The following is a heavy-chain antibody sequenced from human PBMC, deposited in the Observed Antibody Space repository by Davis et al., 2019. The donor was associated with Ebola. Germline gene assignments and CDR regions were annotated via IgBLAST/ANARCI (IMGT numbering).Heavy chain of an antibody. Sequence: SETLSLTCAVSGGSISSSNWWTWVRQPPGKGLEWIGHIYYSGTTNYNPSLKSRVTISVDTSKNQFSLKLSSVTAADTAVYYCARENGGVDYWGQGTLVTVSS. V-gene: IGHV4-4*02. CDR3: ARENGGVDY. D-gene: IGHD3-10*01. J-gene: IGHJ4*02. CDR2: IYYSGTT. CDR1: GGSISSSNW.